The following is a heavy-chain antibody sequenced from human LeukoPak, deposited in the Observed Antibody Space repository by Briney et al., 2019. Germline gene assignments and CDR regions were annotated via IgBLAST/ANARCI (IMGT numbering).Heavy chain of an antibody. CDR3: GRDWFKTGDPAS. V-gene: IGHV3-66*01. J-gene: IGHJ4*02. Sequence: GGSLRLSCEASGFSVSNYYMSWVRQAPGKGLECVSVIYSGGTTHYPDPVKGRFTISRDNSKNTLYLQMSNLRVEDTAVYYCGRDWFKTGDPASWGQGTLVIVSS. D-gene: IGHD7-27*01. CDR1: GFSVSNYY. CDR2: IYSGGTT.